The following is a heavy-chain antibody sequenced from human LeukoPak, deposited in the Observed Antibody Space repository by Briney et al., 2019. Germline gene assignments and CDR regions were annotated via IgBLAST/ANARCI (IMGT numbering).Heavy chain of an antibody. CDR1: GFTFSSYS. CDR3: ARDFAESSSWSHYYYYYYMDV. J-gene: IGHJ6*03. D-gene: IGHD6-13*01. Sequence: GGSLRLSCAASGFTFSSYSMNWVRQATGKGMEWVSSISSSSSYISYAHSVTGRFTMSRDNAKNSLYLQMNRLRAEDTAVYYCARDFAESSSWSHYYYYYYMDVWGKGTTVTVSS. V-gene: IGHV3-21*01. CDR2: ISSSSSYI.